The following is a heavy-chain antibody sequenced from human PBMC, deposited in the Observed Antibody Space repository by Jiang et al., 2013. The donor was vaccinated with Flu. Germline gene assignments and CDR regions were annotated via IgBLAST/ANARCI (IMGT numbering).Heavy chain of an antibody. D-gene: IGHD3-22*01. Sequence: AASGFTFNTAWMSWVRQAPGKGLEWVANVKSDGGGIYNVDSVKGRFTISRDNARNTLYLQMNSLRAEDTAVYYCAKDQTRDSSGYLSDFDYWGQGTLVTVSS. CDR1: GFTFNTAW. J-gene: IGHJ4*02. CDR2: VKSDGGGI. CDR3: AKDQTRDSSGYLSDFDY. V-gene: IGHV3-7*03.